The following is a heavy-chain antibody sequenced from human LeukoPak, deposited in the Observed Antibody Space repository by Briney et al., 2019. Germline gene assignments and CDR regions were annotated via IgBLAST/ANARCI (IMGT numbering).Heavy chain of an antibody. Sequence: SETLSLTCAVYGGSFSGYYWSWIRQPPGKGLEWIGEINHSGSTNYNPSLKSRVTISVDTSKNQFSLKLSSVTAADTAFYYCASQGHHGKIVGTALSYFYMDVWGKGTTVTVSS. CDR1: GGSFSGYY. D-gene: IGHD1-26*01. V-gene: IGHV4-34*01. CDR3: ASQGHHGKIVGTALSYFYMDV. CDR2: INHSGST. J-gene: IGHJ6*03.